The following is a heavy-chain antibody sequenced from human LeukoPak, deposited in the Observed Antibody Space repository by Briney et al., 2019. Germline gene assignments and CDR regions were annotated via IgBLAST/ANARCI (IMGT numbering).Heavy chain of an antibody. CDR3: AKAPGRSLRYYYDSSGLFRELLRGMGYFDY. D-gene: IGHD3-22*01. V-gene: IGHV3-23*01. J-gene: IGHJ4*02. CDR1: GFTFSSYA. Sequence: GGSLRLSCAASGFTFSSYAMSWVRQAPGKGLEWVSAISGSGGSTYYADSVKGRFTISRDNSKNTLYLQMNSLRAEDTAVYYCAKAPGRSLRYYYDSSGLFRELLRGMGYFDYWGQGTLDTVSS. CDR2: ISGSGGST.